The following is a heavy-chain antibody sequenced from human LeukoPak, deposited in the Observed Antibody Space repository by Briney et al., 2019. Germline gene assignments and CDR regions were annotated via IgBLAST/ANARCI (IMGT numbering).Heavy chain of an antibody. CDR2: INQDGSQK. CDR1: GFTFSSHW. D-gene: IGHD3-10*01. CDR3: ARDPHYGAFDI. Sequence: PGGSLRLSCAASGFTFSSHWMCWVRQAPGKGLEWVAEINQDGSQKFYVDSVKGRFIISRDNAKNSLYLQMDSLRAEDTALYYCARDPHYGAFDIWGLGTMVTVSS. J-gene: IGHJ3*02. V-gene: IGHV3-7*01.